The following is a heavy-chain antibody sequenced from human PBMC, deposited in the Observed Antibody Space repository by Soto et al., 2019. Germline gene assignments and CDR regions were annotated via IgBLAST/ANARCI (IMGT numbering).Heavy chain of an antibody. V-gene: IGHV4-59*01. CDR2: TYYSGYT. D-gene: IGHD6-13*01. Sequence: PSETLSLTCTVSGISISSYYWSCIRQPPGKGLEWIGYTYYSGYTNYNPSLKSRVTMSVDTSKNQFSLKLTSVTAADTAVYYCARVLIASAGPPLWFDSWGQGTLVTVSS. J-gene: IGHJ5*01. CDR3: ARVLIASAGPPLWFDS. CDR1: GISISSYY.